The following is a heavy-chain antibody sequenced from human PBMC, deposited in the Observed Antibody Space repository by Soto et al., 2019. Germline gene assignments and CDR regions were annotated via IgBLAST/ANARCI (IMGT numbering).Heavy chain of an antibody. J-gene: IGHJ5*02. V-gene: IGHV2-5*02. CDR1: GFSLSTSGVG. CDR2: IYWDDDK. CDR3: AHSLIFSAAYSGYGSNWFDP. D-gene: IGHD5-12*01. Sequence: SGPTPVNPTQTLTLTCTFSGFSLSTSGVGVGWIRQPPGKALEWLALIYWDDDKRYSPSLKSRLTITKDTSKNHVVLTMTNMDPVDTATYYCAHSLIFSAAYSGYGSNWFDPWGQGTRVTVSS.